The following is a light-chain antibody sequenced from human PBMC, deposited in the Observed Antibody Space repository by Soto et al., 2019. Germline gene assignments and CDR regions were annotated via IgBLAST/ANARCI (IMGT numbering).Light chain of an antibody. Sequence: EIVLTQSPGTLSLSPGERATLSCRASQSVSSSYLAWYQQKPGQAPRLLIYGASSSATGIPDRFSGSGSGTDFTLTISRLEPEDFAVYYCQQYGSSPTFGGGTKGEIK. J-gene: IGKJ4*01. V-gene: IGKV3-20*01. CDR1: QSVSSSY. CDR3: QQYGSSPT. CDR2: GAS.